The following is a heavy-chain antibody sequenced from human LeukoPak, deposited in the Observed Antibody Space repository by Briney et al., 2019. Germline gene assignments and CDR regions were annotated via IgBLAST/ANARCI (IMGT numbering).Heavy chain of an antibody. CDR3: ARVIPLLEGIAAAKGRGAFDI. V-gene: IGHV1-18*01. D-gene: IGHD6-13*01. J-gene: IGHJ3*02. Sequence: ASVKVSCKASGYTFTSYGISWVRQAPGQGLEWMGWISAYNGNTNYAQKLQGRVTMTTDTSTSTAYMELRSLRSDDTAVYYCARVIPLLEGIAAAKGRGAFDIWGQGTMVTVSS. CDR2: ISAYNGNT. CDR1: GYTFTSYG.